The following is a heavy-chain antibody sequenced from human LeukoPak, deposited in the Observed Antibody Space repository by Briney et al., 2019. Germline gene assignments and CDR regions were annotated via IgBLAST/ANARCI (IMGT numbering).Heavy chain of an antibody. Sequence: SETLSLTCAVSGGSISSSNWWSWVRQPPEKGLEWIGEIYHSGSTNYSPSLKSRVTISVDKSKNQFSLKLFSVTAADTAVYYCARALGGYSFFDYWGQGTLVTVSS. CDR3: ARALGGYSFFDY. D-gene: IGHD5-18*01. CDR2: IYHSGST. J-gene: IGHJ4*02. V-gene: IGHV4-4*02. CDR1: GGSISSSNW.